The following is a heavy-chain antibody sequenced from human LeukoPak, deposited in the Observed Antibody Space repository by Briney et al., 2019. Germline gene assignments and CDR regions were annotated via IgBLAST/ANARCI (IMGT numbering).Heavy chain of an antibody. CDR1: GYSFTSYW. V-gene: IGHV5-10-1*01. CDR3: ASHRSGWSIWDY. Sequence: GESLKISCRGSGYSFTSYWISWVRQMPGEGLEWMGRIDPSDSYTNYSPSSQGHVTISADKSISTAYLQWSSLKASDTAMYYCASHRSGWSIWDYWGQGTLVTVSS. CDR2: IDPSDSYT. D-gene: IGHD6-19*01. J-gene: IGHJ4*02.